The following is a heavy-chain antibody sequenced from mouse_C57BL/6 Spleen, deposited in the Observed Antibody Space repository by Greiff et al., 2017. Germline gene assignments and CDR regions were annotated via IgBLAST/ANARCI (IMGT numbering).Heavy chain of an antibody. D-gene: IGHD1-1*01. CDR3: ARHPYYGSSYYAMDY. J-gene: IGHJ4*01. V-gene: IGHV5-6*01. Sequence: DVQLQESGGDLVKPGGSLKLSCAASGFTFSSYGMSWVRQTPDKRLEWVATISSGGSYTYYPDSVKGRFTISRDNAKNTLYLQMSSLKSEDTAMYYCARHPYYGSSYYAMDYWGQGTSVTVSS. CDR1: GFTFSSYG. CDR2: ISSGGSYT.